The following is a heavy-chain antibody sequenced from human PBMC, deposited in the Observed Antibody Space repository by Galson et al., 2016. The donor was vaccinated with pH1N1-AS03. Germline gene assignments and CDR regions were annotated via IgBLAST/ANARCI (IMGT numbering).Heavy chain of an antibody. J-gene: IGHJ5*02. D-gene: IGHD5/OR15-5a*01. Sequence: LTCTVSGGSISSYYWSWIRQPPGKGLEWIGYIYYSGSTNYNPSLKSRVTISVDTSKNQFSLKLSSVTAADTAVYYCARFKSTSNWFDPWGQGTLVTVSS. CDR1: GGSISSYY. V-gene: IGHV4-59*08. CDR3: ARFKSTSNWFDP. CDR2: IYYSGST.